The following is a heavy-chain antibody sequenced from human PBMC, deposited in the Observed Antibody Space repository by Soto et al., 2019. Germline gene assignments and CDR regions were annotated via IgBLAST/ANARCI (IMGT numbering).Heavy chain of an antibody. CDR3: ARDFRYCSSTSCYDYYYYYMDV. J-gene: IGHJ6*03. V-gene: IGHV4-59*01. D-gene: IGHD2-2*01. CDR1: GGSISSYY. CDR2: IYYSGST. Sequence: SETLSLTCTVSGGSISSYYWSWIRQPPGMGREGIGYIYYSGSTNYNPSLKSRVTISVYTSKNQFSLKLSSVTAADTAVYYCARDFRYCSSTSCYDYYYYYMDVWGKGTTVTVSS.